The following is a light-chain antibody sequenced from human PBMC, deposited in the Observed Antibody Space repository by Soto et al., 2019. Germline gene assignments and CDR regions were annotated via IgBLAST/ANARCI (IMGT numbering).Light chain of an antibody. V-gene: IGLV2-23*01. CDR3: VLYACSSIVV. Sequence: QSALTQPASVSGSPGQAIAISCTGTSSDIGSYNLVSWYQQHPGKAPKLMIYESSRRPAGVSDRFSGAKSGNTASLTISGLQAENEADYYCVLYACSSIVVFGGGTKVTVL. CDR1: SSDIGSYNL. CDR2: ESS. J-gene: IGLJ2*01.